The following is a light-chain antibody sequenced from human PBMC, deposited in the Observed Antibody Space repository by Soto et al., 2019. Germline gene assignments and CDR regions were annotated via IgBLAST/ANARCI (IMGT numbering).Light chain of an antibody. V-gene: IGKV1-39*01. J-gene: IGKJ1*01. CDR1: QRISTY. CDR2: AAS. CDR3: QQTYSTPPT. Sequence: DIQMTQSPSSLSASVGDRVTITCRASQRISTYLNWYQQKAGLAPKLLIYAASSLQSGVPSRFSGSGSGTDFTLTISSLQPEDFATYYCQQTYSTPPTFGQGTKVEIK.